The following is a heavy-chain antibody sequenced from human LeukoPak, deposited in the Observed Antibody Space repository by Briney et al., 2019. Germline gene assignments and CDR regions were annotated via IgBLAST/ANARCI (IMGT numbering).Heavy chain of an antibody. CDR2: IRSKANSYAT. D-gene: IGHD5-24*01. CDR3: TRRDGYNSPLDY. J-gene: IGHJ4*02. CDR1: GFTFSGSA. Sequence: GGSLRLSCAASGFTFSGSAMLWVRQASGKGLEWVGRIRSKANSYATAYAASVKGRFTISRDDSKNTAYLQMNSLKTEDTAVYYCTRRDGYNSPLDYWGQGTLVTVSS. V-gene: IGHV3-73*01.